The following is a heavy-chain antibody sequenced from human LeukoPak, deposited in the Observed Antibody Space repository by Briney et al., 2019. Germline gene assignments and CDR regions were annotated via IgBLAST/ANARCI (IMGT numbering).Heavy chain of an antibody. J-gene: IGHJ4*02. CDR3: AKGHSSGWYVDYFDY. D-gene: IGHD6-19*01. V-gene: IGHV3-23*01. Sequence: PGRSLRLSCAASGFTFSSYAMSWVRQAPGKGLEWVSAISGSGGSTYYADSVKGRFTISRDNSKNTLYLQMNSLRAEDTAVYYCAKGHSSGWYVDYFDYWGQGTLVTVSS. CDR2: ISGSGGST. CDR1: GFTFSSYA.